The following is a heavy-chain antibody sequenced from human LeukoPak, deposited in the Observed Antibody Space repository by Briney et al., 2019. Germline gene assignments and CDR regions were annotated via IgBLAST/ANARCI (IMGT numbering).Heavy chain of an antibody. J-gene: IGHJ4*02. D-gene: IGHD6-13*01. CDR2: ISWNSGSI. V-gene: IGHV3-9*01. Sequence: GGSLRLSCAASGFTFDDYAMHWVRQAPGKGLEWVSGISWNSGSIGYADSVKGRFTISRDNAKNSLYLQMNSLRAEDTASYYCAKAHSSWYYYFDYWGQGTLVTVSS. CDR3: AKAHSSWYYYFDY. CDR1: GFTFDDYA.